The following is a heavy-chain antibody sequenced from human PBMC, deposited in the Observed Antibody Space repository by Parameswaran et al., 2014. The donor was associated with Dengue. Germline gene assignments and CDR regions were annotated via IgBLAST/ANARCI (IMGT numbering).Heavy chain of an antibody. J-gene: IGHJ3*02. Sequence: VRQAPGKGLEWVAVISYDGSNKYYADSVKGRFTISRDNSKNTLYLQMNSLRAEDTAVYYCAKGDYYDILIWGQGTMVTVSS. CDR2: ISYDGSNK. D-gene: IGHD3-22*01. CDR3: AKGDYYDILI. V-gene: IGHV3-30*18.